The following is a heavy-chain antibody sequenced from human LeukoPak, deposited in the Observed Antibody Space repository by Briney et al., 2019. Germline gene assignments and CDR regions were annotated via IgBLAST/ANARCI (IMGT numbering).Heavy chain of an antibody. CDR1: GFIFSGYA. V-gene: IGHV3-23*01. Sequence: PGGSLRLSCAASGFIFSGYAMNWVRQAPGKGLEWVSAVGTSGSTYYADSVKGRFTISRDNSKNTLYLQMNSLRAEDTAVYYCAPLAVADNSFDYWGQGTLVTVSS. CDR3: APLAVADNSFDY. J-gene: IGHJ4*02. CDR2: VGTSGST. D-gene: IGHD6-19*01.